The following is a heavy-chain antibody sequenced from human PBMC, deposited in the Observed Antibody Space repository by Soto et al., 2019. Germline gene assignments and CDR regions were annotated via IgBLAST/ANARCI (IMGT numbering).Heavy chain of an antibody. CDR1: GGSFSGYY. J-gene: IGHJ4*02. D-gene: IGHD4-4*01. Sequence: TSETLSLTCAVYGGSFSGYYWSWIRQPPGKGLEWIGEINHSGSTNYNPSLKSRVTISVDTSKNQFSLKLSPVTAADTAVYYCARRDYSFSFDYWGQGTLVTVSS. CDR2: INHSGST. CDR3: ARRDYSFSFDY. V-gene: IGHV4-34*01.